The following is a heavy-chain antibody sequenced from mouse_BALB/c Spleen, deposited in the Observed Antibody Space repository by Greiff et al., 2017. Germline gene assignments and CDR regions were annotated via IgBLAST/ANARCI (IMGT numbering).Heavy chain of an antibody. CDR2: IYYSGTI. D-gene: IGHD2-2*01. J-gene: IGHJ3*01. V-gene: IGHV3-5*02. CDR3: ARDGYDVVFAY. Sequence: DVKLQESGPGLVKPSQTVSLTCTVTGISITTGNYRWSWIRQFPGNKLEWIGYIYYSGTITYNPSLTSRTTITRDTSKNQFFLEMNSLTAEDTATYDCARDGYDVVFAYWGQGTLVTVSA. CDR1: GISITTGNYR.